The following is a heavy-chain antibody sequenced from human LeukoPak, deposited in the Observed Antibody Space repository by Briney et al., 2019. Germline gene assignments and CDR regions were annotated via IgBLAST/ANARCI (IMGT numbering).Heavy chain of an antibody. V-gene: IGHV4-4*07. Sequence: SETLSLTCTVSGGSISSYYWSWIRQPAGKGLEWIGRIYTSGSTNCNPSLKSRVTMSVDTSKNQFSLKLSSVTAADTAVYYCARFDSSGYYYGWFDPWGQGTLVTVSS. CDR2: IYTSGST. D-gene: IGHD3-22*01. CDR3: ARFDSSGYYYGWFDP. CDR1: GGSISSYY. J-gene: IGHJ5*02.